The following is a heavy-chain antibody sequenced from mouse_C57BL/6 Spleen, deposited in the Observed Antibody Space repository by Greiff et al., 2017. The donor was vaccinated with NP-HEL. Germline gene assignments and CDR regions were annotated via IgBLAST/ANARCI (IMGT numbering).Heavy chain of an antibody. CDR3: ASRGGNSWCAY. J-gene: IGHJ3*01. Sequence: EVKLMESGGGLVKPGGSLKLSCAASGFTFSDYGMHWVRQAPEKGLEWVAYISSGSSTIYYADTLKGRFTISRDNAKNTLFLQMTSLRSEDTAMYYCASRGGNSWCAYWGQGTLVTVSA. CDR1: GFTFSDYG. CDR2: ISSGSSTI. V-gene: IGHV5-17*01. D-gene: IGHD2-1*01.